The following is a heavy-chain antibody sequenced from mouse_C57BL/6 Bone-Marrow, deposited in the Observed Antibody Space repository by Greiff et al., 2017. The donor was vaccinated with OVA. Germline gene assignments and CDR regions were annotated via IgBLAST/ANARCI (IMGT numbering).Heavy chain of an antibody. J-gene: IGHJ2*01. V-gene: IGHV1-55*01. CDR3: ARRVDYYGSSYVDY. D-gene: IGHD1-1*01. Sequence: VQLQQPGAELVKPGASVKMSCKASGYTFTSYWITWVKQRPGQGLEWIGDIYPGSGSTNYNEKFKSKATLTVDTSSSTAYMQLSSLTSEDSAVYYGARRVDYYGSSYVDYWGKGTTLTVSS. CDR2: IYPGSGST. CDR1: GYTFTSYW.